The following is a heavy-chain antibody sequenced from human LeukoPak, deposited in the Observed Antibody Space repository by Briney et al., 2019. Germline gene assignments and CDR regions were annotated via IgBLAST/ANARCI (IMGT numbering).Heavy chain of an antibody. D-gene: IGHD3-10*01. CDR3: ARQSVLSSSGSYFPLSNWFDP. V-gene: IGHV4-59*08. CDR1: GGSISSYY. Sequence: SETLSLTCTVSGGSISSYYWSWIRQPPGKGLEWIGYTYYSGSTNYNPSLKSRVAISVDTSKNQFSLKLSSVTAADTAVYYCARQSVLSSSGSYFPLSNWFDPWGQGTLVTVPS. CDR2: TYYSGST. J-gene: IGHJ5*02.